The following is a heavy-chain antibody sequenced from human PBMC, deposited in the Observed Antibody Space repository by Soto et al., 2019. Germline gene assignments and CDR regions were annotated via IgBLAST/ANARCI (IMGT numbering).Heavy chain of an antibody. J-gene: IGHJ4*02. CDR2: ITGSGGST. V-gene: IGHV3-23*01. CDR1: GFTFSSFA. CDR3: ASVDYGAYIPHFDY. D-gene: IGHD4-17*01. Sequence: HPGGSLRLSXAASGFTFSSFAMGWVRQAPGNRLEWVSTITGSGGSTFYADSVKGRFTISRDNSKNTLYLQMNSLRADDTAIYYCASVDYGAYIPHFDYWGQGTLVTVSS.